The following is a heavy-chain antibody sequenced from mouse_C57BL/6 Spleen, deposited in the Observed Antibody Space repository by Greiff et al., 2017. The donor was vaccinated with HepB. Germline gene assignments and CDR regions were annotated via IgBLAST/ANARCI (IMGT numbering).Heavy chain of an antibody. J-gene: IGHJ2*01. V-gene: IGHV1-64*01. CDR2: IHPNSGST. Sequence: QVQLKQPGAELVKPGASVKLSCKASGYTFTSYWMHWVKQRPGQGLEWIGMIHPNSGSTNYNEKFKSKATLTVDKSSSTAYMQLSSLTSEDSAVYYCARGIYGSSRDYFDYWGQGTTLTVSS. D-gene: IGHD1-1*01. CDR3: ARGIYGSSRDYFDY. CDR1: GYTFTSYW.